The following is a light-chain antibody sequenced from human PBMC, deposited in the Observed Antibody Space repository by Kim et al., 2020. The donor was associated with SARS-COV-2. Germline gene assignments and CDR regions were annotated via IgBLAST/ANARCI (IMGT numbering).Light chain of an antibody. Sequence: SPGERATLSCRASQSVSSSYLAWYQQKPGQAPRLLIYGASSRATGIPDRFSGSESGTDFTLTISRLEPEDFAVYYCHQYGTSPLTFGGGTKVDIK. J-gene: IGKJ4*01. CDR1: QSVSSSY. V-gene: IGKV3-20*01. CDR3: HQYGTSPLT. CDR2: GAS.